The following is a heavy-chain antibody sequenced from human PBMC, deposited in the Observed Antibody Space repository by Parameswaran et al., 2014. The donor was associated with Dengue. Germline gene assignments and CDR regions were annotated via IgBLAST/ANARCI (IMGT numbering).Heavy chain of an antibody. CDR3: ARVSRSWFDP. V-gene: IGHV3-48*03. Sequence: WIRQPPGKGLDGVSYISSSGSTIYYADSVKGRFTISRDNAKNSLYLQMNSLRAEDTAVYYCARVSRSWFDPWGQGTLVTVSS. CDR2: ISSSGSTI. J-gene: IGHJ5*02.